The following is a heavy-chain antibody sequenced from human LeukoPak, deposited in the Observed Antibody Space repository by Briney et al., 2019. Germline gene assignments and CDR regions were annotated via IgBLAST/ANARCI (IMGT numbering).Heavy chain of an antibody. CDR2: ISFDGRNS. CDR1: GFTFSSYG. D-gene: IGHD1-26*01. Sequence: GGSLRLSCAASGFTFSSYGMHWVRQAPGKGLEWVAVISFDGRNSYYADSVKGRFTISRDNSKDTLYLQMSGLRAEDTAMYYYAKELVPKRSAPDYWGQGTLVTVSS. CDR3: AKELVPKRSAPDY. V-gene: IGHV3-30*18. J-gene: IGHJ4*02.